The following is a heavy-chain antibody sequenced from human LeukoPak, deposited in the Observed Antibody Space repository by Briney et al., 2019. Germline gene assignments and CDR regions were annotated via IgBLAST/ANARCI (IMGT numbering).Heavy chain of an antibody. J-gene: IGHJ4*02. D-gene: IGHD3-10*01. CDR2: IYSGGST. CDR3: ARRGSGDGFVDY. CDR1: GFTVSSNY. Sequence: GGSLRLSCAASGFTVSSNYMSWVRQAAGKGLEWVSVIYSGGSTYYADSVKGRFTISRDNSKNTLYLQMNSLRVEDTAVYYCARRGSGDGFVDYWRQGTLVTVSS. V-gene: IGHV3-66*04.